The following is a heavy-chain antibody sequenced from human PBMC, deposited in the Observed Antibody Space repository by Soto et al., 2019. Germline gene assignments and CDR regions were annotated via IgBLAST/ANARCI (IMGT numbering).Heavy chain of an antibody. Sequence: QVQLVQSGAEVKKPGSSVKVSCKASVGTFSSYAISWVRQAPGQGLEWMGGIIPIFGTANYAQKFQGRVTITADESTSTAYMELSSLRSEDTAVYYCARDPQRYQLLFWFDPWGQGTLVTVSS. D-gene: IGHD2-2*01. CDR2: IIPIFGTA. CDR1: VGTFSSYA. CDR3: ARDPQRYQLLFWFDP. J-gene: IGHJ5*02. V-gene: IGHV1-69*01.